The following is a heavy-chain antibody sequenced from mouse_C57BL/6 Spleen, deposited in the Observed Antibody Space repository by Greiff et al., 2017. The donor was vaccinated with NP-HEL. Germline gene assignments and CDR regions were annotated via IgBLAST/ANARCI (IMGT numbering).Heavy chain of an antibody. Sequence: VKLQQPGAELVKPGASVKVSCKASGYTFTSYWMHWVKQRPGQGLEWIGRIHPSDSATNYNQKFKGKATLTVDKSSSTAYMQLSGLTSEDSAVYYCAIWGPMLDYVDYFDYWGQGTSLTVSS. CDR3: AIWGPMLDYVDYFDY. CDR2: IHPSDSAT. J-gene: IGHJ2*02. D-gene: IGHD2-4*01. V-gene: IGHV1-74*01. CDR1: GYTFTSYW.